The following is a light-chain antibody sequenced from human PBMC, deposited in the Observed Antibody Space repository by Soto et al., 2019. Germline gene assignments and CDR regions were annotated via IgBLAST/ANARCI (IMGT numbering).Light chain of an antibody. Sequence: DIVMTQSPDSLAVSLGERATINCESSQSVLFTSNNKNYLAWYQQKPGQPPKLLIYWASTRESGVPDRFSGSGSGTDFTLTISSLQAEDVAVYYCQQYYSTLWTFGQGTKVDIK. J-gene: IGKJ1*01. CDR3: QQYYSTLWT. V-gene: IGKV4-1*01. CDR2: WAS. CDR1: QSVLFTSNNKNY.